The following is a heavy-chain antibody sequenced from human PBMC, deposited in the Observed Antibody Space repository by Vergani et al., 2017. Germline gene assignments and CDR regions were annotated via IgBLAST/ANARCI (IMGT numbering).Heavy chain of an antibody. CDR2: IIPILGIA. D-gene: IGHD5-18*01. CDR3: AREDTAMVTYYFAY. J-gene: IGHJ4*02. Sequence: QVQLVQSGAEVKKPGSSVKFSCKASGGTFSSYTISWVRQAPGQGLEWMGRIIPILGIANYAQKFQGRVTITADKSTSTAYMELSSLRSEDTAVYYCAREDTAMVTYYFAYWGQGTLVTVSS. CDR1: GGTFSSYT. V-gene: IGHV1-69*08.